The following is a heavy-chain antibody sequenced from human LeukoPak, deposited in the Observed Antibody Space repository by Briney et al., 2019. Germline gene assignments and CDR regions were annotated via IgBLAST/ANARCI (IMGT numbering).Heavy chain of an antibody. CDR3: ARGVPTGIDYFDY. CDR2: IKQDGSEK. Sequence: GGSLRLSCAASGFTFSNYWMSWVRQAPGKGLEWVANIKQDGSEKYYVDSVKGRLTISRDNAKSSLYLQMNSLRAEDTAVYYCARGVPTGIDYFDYWGQGTLVTVSS. V-gene: IGHV3-7*01. J-gene: IGHJ4*02. CDR1: GFTFSNYW. D-gene: IGHD1-1*01.